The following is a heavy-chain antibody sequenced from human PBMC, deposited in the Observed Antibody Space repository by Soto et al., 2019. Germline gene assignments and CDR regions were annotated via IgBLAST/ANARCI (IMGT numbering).Heavy chain of an antibody. Sequence: SETLSLTCTVSGGPISSRSYYWGWFRQPPGTGLEWIGSIYYRGSTYYNPSLKSRVTISVDTSKNQFSLKLSSVTAADTAEYYCGTISRSGGEVFRARSDYWGQGALVTVSS. CDR1: GGPISSRSYY. V-gene: IGHV4-39*01. D-gene: IGHD3-9*01. J-gene: IGHJ4*02. CDR3: GTISRSGGEVFRARSDY. CDR2: IYYRGST.